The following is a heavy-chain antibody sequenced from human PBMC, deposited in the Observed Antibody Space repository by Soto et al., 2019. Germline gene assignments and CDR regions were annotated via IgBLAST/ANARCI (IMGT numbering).Heavy chain of an antibody. CDR3: ARVTSAAKDNWFDP. CDR1: GGTFSSYT. CDR2: IIPYHGIT. J-gene: IGHJ5*02. D-gene: IGHD4-4*01. V-gene: IGHV1-69*02. Sequence: GASVKVSCKASGGTFSSYTISWVRQAPGQGLEWMGRIIPYHGITNYAQKLQGRVTITADTSTSTAYMELRSLRSDDTAVYYCARVTSAAKDNWFDPWGQGTLVTV.